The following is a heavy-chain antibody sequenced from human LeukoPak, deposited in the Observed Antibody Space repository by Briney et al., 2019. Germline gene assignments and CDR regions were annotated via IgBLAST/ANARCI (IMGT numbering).Heavy chain of an antibody. Sequence: ASVKVSCKASGYTFTGYYMHWVRQATGQGLEWMGWMNPNSGNTGYAQKFQGRVTITRNTSISTAYMELSSLRSEDTAVYYCARVDSSGWSVDYWGQGTLVTVSS. CDR1: GYTFTGYY. CDR3: ARVDSSGWSVDY. D-gene: IGHD6-19*01. J-gene: IGHJ4*02. V-gene: IGHV1-8*03. CDR2: MNPNSGNT.